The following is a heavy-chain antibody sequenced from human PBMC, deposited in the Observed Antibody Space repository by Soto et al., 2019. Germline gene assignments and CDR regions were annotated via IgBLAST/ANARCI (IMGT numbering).Heavy chain of an antibody. V-gene: IGHV4-34*01. CDR1: GGSFSGYY. D-gene: IGHD2-2*01. CDR3: ARGFTLQSRTKYCSSTSCPRGRWFDP. Sequence: PSETLSLTCAVYGGSFSGYYWSWIRQPPGKGLEWIGEINHSGSTNYNPSLKSRVTISVDTSKNQFSLKLSSVTAADTAVYYCARGFTLQSRTKYCSSTSCPRGRWFDPWGQGTLVTVS. CDR2: INHSGST. J-gene: IGHJ5*02.